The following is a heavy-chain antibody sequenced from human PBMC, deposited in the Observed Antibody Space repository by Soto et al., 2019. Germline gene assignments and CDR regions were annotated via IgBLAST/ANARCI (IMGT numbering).Heavy chain of an antibody. V-gene: IGHV6-1*01. CDR3: ARDHYPYSSGWMLAFDI. CDR2: TYYRSRWYN. D-gene: IGHD6-19*01. CDR1: GDSVSSNSAA. Sequence: SQTLSLTCVISGDSVSSNSAAWNWIRQSPSRGLEWLGRTYYRSRWYNDYAVSVRSRITVNADTSKNQFSLHLNSVTPEDTAVYYCARDHYPYSSGWMLAFDIWGQWTMVTVSS. J-gene: IGHJ3*02.